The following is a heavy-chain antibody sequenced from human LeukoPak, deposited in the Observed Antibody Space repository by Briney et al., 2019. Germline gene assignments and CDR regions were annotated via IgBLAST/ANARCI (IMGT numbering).Heavy chain of an antibody. CDR3: ARQGIAAAGRPNWFDP. CDR2: IYYSGST. J-gene: IGHJ5*02. Sequence: PSETLSLTCTVSGGSISSYYWSWIRQPPGKGLEWIGYIYYSGSTNYNPSLKSRVTISVDTSKNQFSLKLSSVTAADTAVYYCARQGIAAAGRPNWFDPWGQGTLVTVSS. V-gene: IGHV4-59*08. CDR1: GGSISSYY. D-gene: IGHD6-13*01.